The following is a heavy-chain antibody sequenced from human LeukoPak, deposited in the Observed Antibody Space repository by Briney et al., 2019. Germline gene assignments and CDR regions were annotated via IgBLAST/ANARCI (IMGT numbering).Heavy chain of an antibody. CDR3: ARLGRGVISWFDP. Sequence: GESLKISCKGSGYSFTSYWIGWVRQMPGKGLEWMGIIYPGDSDTRYSPSFQGQVTISADKSISTAYLQWNTLKASDTAMYYCARLGRGVISWFDPWGQGTLVTVSS. J-gene: IGHJ5*02. CDR2: IYPGDSDT. D-gene: IGHD3-10*01. CDR1: GYSFTSYW. V-gene: IGHV5-51*01.